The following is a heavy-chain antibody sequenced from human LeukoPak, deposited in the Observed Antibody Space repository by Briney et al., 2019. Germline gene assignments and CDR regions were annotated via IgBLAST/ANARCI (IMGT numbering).Heavy chain of an antibody. CDR1: GYIFANSW. Sequence: GESLKISCKGSGYIFANSWIAWVRQMPGKGLEWMGNIYLADSDATYSPSFQGQVTISADRSISTVYLQWSSLTASDTAIYYCARTSILGWFDPWGQGTQVTVSS. CDR2: IYLADSDA. J-gene: IGHJ5*02. D-gene: IGHD3-10*01. V-gene: IGHV5-51*01. CDR3: ARTSILGWFDP.